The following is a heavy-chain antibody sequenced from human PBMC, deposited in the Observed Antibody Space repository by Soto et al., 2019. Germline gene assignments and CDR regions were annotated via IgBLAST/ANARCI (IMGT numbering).Heavy chain of an antibody. CDR1: GGSLNNADYF. D-gene: IGHD4-17*01. CDR3: ARDADYGGSRGGMDV. Sequence: QVHLEESGPGLVKPSETLSLICSVSGGSLNNADYFWSWIRHHPENGLEWIGYIYYSGSTRYNPSFKTRATLSIDTSKNQFSLRLNSVTVAATAVYFCARDADYGGSRGGMDVWGRGTTVTVSS. J-gene: IGHJ6*02. V-gene: IGHV4-31*03. CDR2: IYYSGST.